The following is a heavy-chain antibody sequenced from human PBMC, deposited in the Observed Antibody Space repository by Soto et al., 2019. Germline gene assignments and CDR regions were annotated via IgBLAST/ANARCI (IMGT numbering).Heavy chain of an antibody. CDR2: IYYSGST. V-gene: IGHV4-39*01. J-gene: IGHJ5*02. Sequence: SETLSLTCTVSGGSISSSSYYWGWIRQPPGKGLEWIGSIYYSGSTYYNPSLKSRVTISVDTSKNQFSLKLSSVTAADTAVYYCARHSVYYDFWSGDHWFDPWGQGTLVTVSS. D-gene: IGHD3-3*01. CDR1: GGSISSSSYY. CDR3: ARHSVYYDFWSGDHWFDP.